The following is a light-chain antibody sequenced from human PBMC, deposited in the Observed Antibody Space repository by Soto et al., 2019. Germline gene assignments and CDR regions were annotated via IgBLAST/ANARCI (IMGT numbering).Light chain of an antibody. CDR1: SSDVGGYNY. Sequence: QSALTQPASVSGSPGQSITISCTGTSSDVGGYNYVSWYQQHPGKAPKLMMYDVSNRPSGVSNRFSGSESGNTASLTISGLQAEDEADYYCSSYTSSSTYVVFGGGTKLTVL. J-gene: IGLJ2*01. CDR2: DVS. V-gene: IGLV2-14*01. CDR3: SSYTSSSTYVV.